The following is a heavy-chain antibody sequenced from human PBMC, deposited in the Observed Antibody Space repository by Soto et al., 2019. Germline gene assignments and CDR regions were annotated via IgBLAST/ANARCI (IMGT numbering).Heavy chain of an antibody. J-gene: IGHJ4*02. D-gene: IGHD7-27*01. CDR2: IGSSGAAT. CDR3: ARSTLSGGIDS. CDR1: GFTFNSYE. V-gene: IGHV3-48*03. Sequence: EVQLVESGGNLAQPGGSLILSCAASGFTFNSYEMNWVRQSPGKGLEWVSYIGSSGAATYYADSVKGRFTISRDNAKNSLFLYMFIPGVGDTAVYYRARSTLSGGIDSWGQGTLVTVSS.